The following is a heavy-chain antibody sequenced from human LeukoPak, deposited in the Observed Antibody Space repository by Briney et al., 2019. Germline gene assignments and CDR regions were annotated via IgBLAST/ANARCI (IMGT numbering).Heavy chain of an antibody. V-gene: IGHV3-33*03. CDR3: GITYYDSSAYALHY. Sequence: PGGSLTLSCAGSRLTFSDFGMLWVRQAPGKGLEWVADIWHDGTKRHYADSEKRLFATSRDDSRHTLYLQMNSLSADDTAVYYCGITYYDSSAYALHYWGQGTLVTVSS. CDR1: RLTFSDFG. CDR2: IWHDGTKR. J-gene: IGHJ4*02. D-gene: IGHD3-22*01.